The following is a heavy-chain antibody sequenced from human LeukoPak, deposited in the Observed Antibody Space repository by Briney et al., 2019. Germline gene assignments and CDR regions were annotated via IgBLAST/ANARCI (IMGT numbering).Heavy chain of an antibody. Sequence: SETLSLTCTVSGGSISSHYWSWIRQPPGKGLEWTGYIYYSGSTNYNPSLKSRVTISVDTSKNQFSLKLSSVTAADTAVYYCAYLHNYLSWFDPWGQGTLVTVSS. V-gene: IGHV4-59*11. CDR3: AYLHNYLSWFDP. J-gene: IGHJ5*02. CDR1: GGSISSHY. CDR2: IYYSGST. D-gene: IGHD2/OR15-2a*01.